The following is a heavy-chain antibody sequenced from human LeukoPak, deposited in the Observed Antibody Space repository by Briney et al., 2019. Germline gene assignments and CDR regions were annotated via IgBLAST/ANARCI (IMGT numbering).Heavy chain of an antibody. CDR3: ARVRRGYSQMECFQH. CDR2: INPKSGGT. D-gene: IGHD5-12*01. V-gene: IGHV1-2*02. CDR1: GYTFTGYY. J-gene: IGHJ1*01. Sequence: GASVKVSCKASGYTFTGYYMHWVRQAPGQGLEWMGWINPKSGGTNYAQKFQGRVTMIRDTSINVAFMELSRLRFDDTAVYYCARVRRGYSQMECFQHWGQGTLVTVSS.